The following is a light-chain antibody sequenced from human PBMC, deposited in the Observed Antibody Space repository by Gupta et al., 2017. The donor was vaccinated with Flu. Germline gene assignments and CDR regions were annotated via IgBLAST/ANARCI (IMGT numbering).Light chain of an antibody. CDR2: SNN. V-gene: IGLV1-44*01. Sequence: QSVLTQPPSASGTPGQRVTISCSGSSSNIGRNTVNWYQQLPGTAHTLLIYSNNQRPSGVPDTFSFSKSGSANSLAITRAQYEDEADYDWSSCADSLNGLQVVFGGGTKLTVL. CDR3: SSCADSLNGLQVV. J-gene: IGLJ3*02. CDR1: SSNIGRNT.